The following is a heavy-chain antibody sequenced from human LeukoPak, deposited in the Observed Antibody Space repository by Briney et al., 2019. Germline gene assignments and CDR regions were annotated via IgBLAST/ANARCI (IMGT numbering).Heavy chain of an antibody. Sequence: SETLSLTCTVSGDSIGSSSFYWGWIRQPPGKGLEWIGSIYYTGSTYYNPSLKSRVTMSVDTSKNHFSLKLSSVTAADTAVYYCARREVDILTGYFGGWDYWGQGTLVTVSS. CDR1: GDSIGSSSFY. V-gene: IGHV4-39*07. CDR2: IYYTGST. CDR3: ARREVDILTGYFGGWDY. J-gene: IGHJ4*02. D-gene: IGHD3-9*01.